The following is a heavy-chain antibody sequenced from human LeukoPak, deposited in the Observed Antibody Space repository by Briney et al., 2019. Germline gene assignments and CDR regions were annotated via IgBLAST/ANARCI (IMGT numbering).Heavy chain of an antibody. CDR1: GYSISSGYY. D-gene: IGHD3-10*01. CDR2: IYHSGST. CDR3: ARHTMVRGVIIGPVDY. Sequence: PSETLSLTCAVSGYSISSGYYWGWIRQPPVKGLEWIGSIYHSGSTYYNPSLKSRVTISVDTSKNQFSLKLSSVTAADTAVYYCARHTMVRGVIIGPVDYWGQGTLVTVSS. V-gene: IGHV4-38-2*01. J-gene: IGHJ4*02.